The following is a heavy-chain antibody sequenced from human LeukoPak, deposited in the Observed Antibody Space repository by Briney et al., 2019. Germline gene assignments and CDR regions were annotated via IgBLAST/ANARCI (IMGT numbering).Heavy chain of an antibody. CDR3: ARRIVTGGTTIGY. J-gene: IGHJ4*02. D-gene: IGHD1-1*01. CDR1: GYTFTSYD. CDR2: MNPNSGNA. Sequence: ASVKVSCKASGYTFTSYDINWERQATGQGLEWMGWMNPNSGNAGYAQKFQGRVTMTRNSSISTAYMELSSLRSEDTAVYYCARRIVTGGTTIGYWGQGTLVTVSS. V-gene: IGHV1-8*01.